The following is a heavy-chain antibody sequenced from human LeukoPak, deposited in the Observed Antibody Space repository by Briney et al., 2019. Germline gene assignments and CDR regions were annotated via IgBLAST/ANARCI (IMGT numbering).Heavy chain of an antibody. Sequence: PSETLSLTCTVSGGSIFTYYWSWIRQPPGKGLEWIGYIYYSGNTNYNPSLKSRVTISVDTSKNQFSLKLRSVTAADTAVYYCARVSYSRSHDYWYFDLWGRGTLVTVSS. CDR3: ARVSYSRSHDYWYFDL. CDR2: IYYSGNT. J-gene: IGHJ2*01. D-gene: IGHD6-13*01. CDR1: GGSIFTYY. V-gene: IGHV4-59*01.